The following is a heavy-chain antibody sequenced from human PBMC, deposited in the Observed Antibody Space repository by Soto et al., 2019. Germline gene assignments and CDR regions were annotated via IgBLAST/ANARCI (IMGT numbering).Heavy chain of an antibody. V-gene: IGHV3-64*01. CDR1: GFTFSSYA. D-gene: IGHD6-13*01. CDR3: ARGLGIGTADTTFDY. Sequence: EVQVVESGGGLVQPGGSLRLSCAASGFTFSSYAMHWVRQAPGKGLEYVSTISSDGGNTYYANSVKGRFIISRDNSKNTLYLQMGSLRVDDMAVYYCARGLGIGTADTTFDYWGQGTLVTVSS. J-gene: IGHJ4*02. CDR2: ISSDGGNT.